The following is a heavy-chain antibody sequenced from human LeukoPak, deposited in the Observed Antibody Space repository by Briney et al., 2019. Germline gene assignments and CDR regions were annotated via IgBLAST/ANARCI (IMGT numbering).Heavy chain of an antibody. J-gene: IGHJ3*02. D-gene: IGHD3-3*01. CDR1: GFTFSSYA. CDR3: ARDAGERFTIFGVGRGAFDI. V-gene: IGHV3-30-3*01. Sequence: GGSLRLSCAASGFTFSSYAMHWVRQAPGKGLEWVAVISYDGSNKYYADSVKGRFTISRDNSKNTLYLQMNSLRAEDTAVYYCARDAGERFTIFGVGRGAFDIWGQGTMVTVSS. CDR2: ISYDGSNK.